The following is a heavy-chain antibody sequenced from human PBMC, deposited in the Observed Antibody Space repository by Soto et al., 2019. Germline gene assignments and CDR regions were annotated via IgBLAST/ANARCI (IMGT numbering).Heavy chain of an antibody. CDR2: IIPIFGTA. CDR3: ARDGSDSGDYAAFDP. J-gene: IGHJ3*01. CDR1: GGTFSSYA. V-gene: IGHV1-69*01. D-gene: IGHD4-17*01. Sequence: QVQLVQSGAEVKKPGSSVKVSCKASGGTFSSYAISWVRQAPGQGREWMGGIIPIFGTANYAQTFQGRVTITADESTCTAYLELSSLGYEATDLYYCARDGSDSGDYAAFDPWGQGTMVTVSS.